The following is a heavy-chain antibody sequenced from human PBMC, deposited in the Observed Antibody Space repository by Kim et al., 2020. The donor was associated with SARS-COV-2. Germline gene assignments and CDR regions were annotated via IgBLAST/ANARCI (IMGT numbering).Heavy chain of an antibody. Sequence: DSVKGRFTISRDNSKNTLYLQMNSLRAEDTAVHYCARGLIVVVTYDAFDIWGQGTMVTVSS. J-gene: IGHJ3*02. V-gene: IGHV3-30*01. D-gene: IGHD3-22*01. CDR3: ARGLIVVVTYDAFDI.